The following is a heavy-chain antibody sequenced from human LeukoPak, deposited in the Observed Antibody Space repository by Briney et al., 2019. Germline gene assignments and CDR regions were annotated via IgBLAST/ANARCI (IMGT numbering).Heavy chain of an antibody. Sequence: ASVTVSCKASGGTFSSYAISWVRQAPGQGLEWMGRIIPILGIANYAQKFQGRVTITADKSTSTAYMELSSLRSEDTAVYYCARQYYDILTGYYNVRGMDVWGQGTTVTVSS. D-gene: IGHD3-9*01. CDR2: IIPILGIA. CDR3: ARQYYDILTGYYNVRGMDV. CDR1: GGTFSSYA. V-gene: IGHV1-69*04. J-gene: IGHJ6*02.